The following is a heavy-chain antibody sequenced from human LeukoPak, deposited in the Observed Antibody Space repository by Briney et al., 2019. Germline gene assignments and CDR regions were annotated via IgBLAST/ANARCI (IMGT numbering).Heavy chain of an antibody. CDR3: AKDPVNHCASSVCYGLQS. D-gene: IGHD3-22*01. CDR2: IRYDDRE. V-gene: IGHV3-30*02. J-gene: IGHJ5*02. Sequence: GSLRLSCEVSGFSLSEYGIHWVRQAPGKGLEWLSFIRYDDRESYADSVKGRFAISRDNSKNTLFLQMHSLRSEDTAVYYCAKDPVNHCASSVCYGLQSWGQGTLVIVSS. CDR1: GFSLSEYG.